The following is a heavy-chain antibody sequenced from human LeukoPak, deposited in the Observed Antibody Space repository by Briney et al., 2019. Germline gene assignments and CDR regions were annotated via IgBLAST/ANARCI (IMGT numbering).Heavy chain of an antibody. CDR3: AREGYCSSTSCPVRVDY. V-gene: IGHV3-23*01. J-gene: IGHJ4*02. CDR2: ISGSGGST. Sequence: GGSLRLSCAASGFTFSSYAMSWVRQAPGKGLEWVSAISGSGGSTYYADSVKGRFTISRDNSKNTLYLQMNSLRAEDTAVYYCAREGYCSSTSCPVRVDYWGQGTLVTVSS. D-gene: IGHD2-2*01. CDR1: GFTFSSYA.